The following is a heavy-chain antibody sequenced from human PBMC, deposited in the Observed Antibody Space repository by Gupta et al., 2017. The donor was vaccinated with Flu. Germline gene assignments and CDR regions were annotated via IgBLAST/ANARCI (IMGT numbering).Heavy chain of an antibody. J-gene: IGHJ5*02. D-gene: IGHD3-9*01. Sequence: QESGPSLVKSSETLSLTCTVFGDSLSGSSHYWGWIRPPPGRGLEWIGNVYYTGGTYYAPSLKSRVTVSVDTSKNQFSLTLTSVTAADTAVYYCARTGTDDYNPAWFDPWGPGTLVSVSS. CDR2: VYYTGGT. CDR1: GDSLSGSSHY. CDR3: ARTGTDDYNPAWFDP. V-gene: IGHV4-39*01.